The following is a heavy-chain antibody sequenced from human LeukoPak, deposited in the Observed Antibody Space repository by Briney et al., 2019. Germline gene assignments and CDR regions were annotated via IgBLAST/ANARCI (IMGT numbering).Heavy chain of an antibody. J-gene: IGHJ5*02. CDR2: INPNSGGT. V-gene: IGHV1-2*02. Sequence: ASVKISCKASGYTFTGYYMHWVRQAPGQGLEWMGWINPNSGGTNYAQKFQGRVTMTRDTSISTAYMELSRLRSDDTAVYYCARRRAIKKYNWFDPWGQGTLVTVSS. CDR3: ARRRAIKKYNWFDP. CDR1: GYTFTGYY.